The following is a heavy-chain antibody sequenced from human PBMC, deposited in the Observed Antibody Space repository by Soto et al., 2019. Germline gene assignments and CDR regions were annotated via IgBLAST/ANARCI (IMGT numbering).Heavy chain of an antibody. CDR3: ARKTADYYDSSGYYRSYYYYYGMDV. CDR1: GGTFSSYA. Sequence: SVKVSCKASGGTFSSYAISWVRQAPGQGLEWMGGIIPIFGTANYAQKFQGRVTITADKSTSTAYMELSSLRSEDTAVYYCARKTADYYDSSGYYRSYYYYYGMDVWGQGTTVTVSS. D-gene: IGHD3-22*01. CDR2: IIPIFGTA. J-gene: IGHJ6*02. V-gene: IGHV1-69*06.